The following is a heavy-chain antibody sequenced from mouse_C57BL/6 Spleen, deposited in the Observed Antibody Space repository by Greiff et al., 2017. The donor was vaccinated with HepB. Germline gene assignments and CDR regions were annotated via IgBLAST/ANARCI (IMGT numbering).Heavy chain of an antibody. V-gene: IGHV1-52*01. D-gene: IGHD2-3*01. CDR3: ARSEDGYHGYFDG. CDR2: IDPSDSET. CDR1: GYTFTSYW. Sequence: QVQLQQPGAELVRPGSSVKLSCKASGYTFTSYWMHWVKQRPIQGLEWIGNIDPSDSETHYNQKFKDKATLTVDKSSSTAYMQLSSLTSEDSAVYYCARSEDGYHGYFDGWGTGTTVTVSS. J-gene: IGHJ1*03.